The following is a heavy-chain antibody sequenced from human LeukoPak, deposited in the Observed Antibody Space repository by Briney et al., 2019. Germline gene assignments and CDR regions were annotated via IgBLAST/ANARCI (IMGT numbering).Heavy chain of an antibody. CDR3: ARSHYYDSRIAFDI. CDR1: GFTFSSYA. CDR2: ISYDGSNK. Sequence: GRSLRLSCAASGFTFSSYAMHWVRQAPGKGLEWVAVISYDGSNKYYADSVKGRFTISRDNSKNTLYLQMNSLRAEDTAVYYCARSHYYDSRIAFDIWGQGTMVTVSS. V-gene: IGHV3-30-3*01. J-gene: IGHJ3*02. D-gene: IGHD3-22*01.